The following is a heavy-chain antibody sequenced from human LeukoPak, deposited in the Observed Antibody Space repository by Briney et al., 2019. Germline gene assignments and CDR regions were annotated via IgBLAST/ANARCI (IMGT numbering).Heavy chain of an antibody. CDR3: ARAYCTNGVCYEGYFDY. D-gene: IGHD2-8*01. Sequence: GASAKVSCKASGGTFSSYAISWVRQAPGQGLEWMAGIIPIFGTANYAQKFQGRVTITADESTSTAYMELSSLRSEDTAVYYCARAYCTNGVCYEGYFDYWGQGTLVTVSS. V-gene: IGHV1-69*13. CDR1: GGTFSSYA. CDR2: IIPIFGTA. J-gene: IGHJ4*02.